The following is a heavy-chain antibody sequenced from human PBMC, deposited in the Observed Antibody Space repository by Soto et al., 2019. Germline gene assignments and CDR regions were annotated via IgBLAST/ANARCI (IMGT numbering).Heavy chain of an antibody. V-gene: IGHV3-13*01. CDR1: GFTFSSYD. J-gene: IGHJ6*02. Sequence: GGSLRLSCAASGFTFSSYDMHWVRQATGKGLEWVSAIGTAGDTYYPGSVKGRFTISRENAKNSLYLQMNSLRAGDTAVYYCANLIAAAGILSYYYGMDVWGQGTTVTVSS. CDR3: ANLIAAAGILSYYYGMDV. CDR2: IGTAGDT. D-gene: IGHD6-13*01.